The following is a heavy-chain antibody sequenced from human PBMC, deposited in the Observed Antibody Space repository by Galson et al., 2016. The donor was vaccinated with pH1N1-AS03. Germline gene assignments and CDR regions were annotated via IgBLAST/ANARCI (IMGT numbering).Heavy chain of an antibody. J-gene: IGHJ4*02. CDR2: VFYTGST. V-gene: IGHV4-39*01. CDR3: ARHVGGPTTAGGFDQ. D-gene: IGHD1-26*01. CDR1: GGSIGDARYY. Sequence: ETLSLTCAVSGGSIGDARYYWGWIRQPPGKGLEWIGNVFYTGSTYYEPSLKSRVTISVDLSKNQFSLKLTSVSASDTAIYYCARHVGGPTTAGGFDQWGQGTLLPVSS.